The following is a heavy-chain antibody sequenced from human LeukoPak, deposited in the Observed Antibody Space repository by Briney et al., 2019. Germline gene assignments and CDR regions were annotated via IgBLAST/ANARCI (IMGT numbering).Heavy chain of an antibody. J-gene: IGHJ4*02. CDR1: GFTFSIYS. D-gene: IGHD2-21*01. CDR2: ITSSSGTI. CDR3: ARVAPGHDIGRGYFDY. Sequence: GGSLRLSCAASGFTFSIYSMNWVRQAPGKGLEWISYITSSSGTIYYTDSVKGRFTISRDNAKNSLYLQMSSLRADDTAVYYCARVAPGHDIGRGYFDYWGQGTLVTVSS. V-gene: IGHV3-48*01.